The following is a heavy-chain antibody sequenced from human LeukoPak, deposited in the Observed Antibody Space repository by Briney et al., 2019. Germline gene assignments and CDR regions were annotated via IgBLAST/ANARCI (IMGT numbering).Heavy chain of an antibody. CDR2: SSTSGSIT. CDR1: GFTFSDYY. J-gene: IGHJ4*02. CDR3: AKDGGQGADY. D-gene: IGHD3-16*01. V-gene: IGHV3-11*01. Sequence: GGSLRLSCAASGFTFSDYYMSWIRQAPGKGLQWLAYSSTSGSITYYADSVKGRFTISRDNSKNTLYLQMNSLRAEDMAVYYCAKDGGQGADYWGQGTLVSVSS.